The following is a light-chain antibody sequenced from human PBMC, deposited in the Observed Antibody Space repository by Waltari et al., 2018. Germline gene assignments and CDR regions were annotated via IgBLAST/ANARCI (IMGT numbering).Light chain of an antibody. CDR1: NSDAGSVNL. CDR3: SSYTSTRVFYV. Sequence: QSALPQPDSVSGSPGQSITISCTGSNSDAGSVNLVSWYPQHPCNAPKLIIYDVIHRPAGVSNRFSGSKSANTASLTISGLQAEDEADYYCSSYTSTRVFYVFGTGTTVIVL. CDR2: DVI. J-gene: IGLJ1*01. V-gene: IGLV2-14*02.